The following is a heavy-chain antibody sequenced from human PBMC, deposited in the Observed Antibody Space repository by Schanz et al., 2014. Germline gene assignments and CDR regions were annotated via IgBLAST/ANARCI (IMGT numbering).Heavy chain of an antibody. CDR3: AKKVPAYNPFDS. D-gene: IGHD1-1*01. CDR1: GFTFSTYA. Sequence: EVQLVESGGGVVQPGRSLRLSCAASGFTFSTYAMAWVRQAPGKGLEWVSSINTGGDSTYYADSVKGRFTISRDNSKNTLYLQMDRLRAEDTAVYFWAKKVPAYNPFDSWGQGTLVTVSA. V-gene: IGHV3-23*04. J-gene: IGHJ4*02. CDR2: INTGGDST.